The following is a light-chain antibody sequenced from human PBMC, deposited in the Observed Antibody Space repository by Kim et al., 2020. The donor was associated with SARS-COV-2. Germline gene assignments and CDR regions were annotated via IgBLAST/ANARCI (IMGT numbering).Light chain of an antibody. CDR2: DVS. CDR3: NSYTSSTTLVV. CDR1: SSDVGGYNY. J-gene: IGLJ2*01. Sequence: QSVLTQPASVSGSPGQPLTISCTGTSSDVGGYNYVPWYQQHPGKAPKLMIYDVSNRPSGVADRFSGSKSGNTASLTISGLQAEDEADYYCNSYTSSTTLVVFGGGTQLTVL. V-gene: IGLV2-14*03.